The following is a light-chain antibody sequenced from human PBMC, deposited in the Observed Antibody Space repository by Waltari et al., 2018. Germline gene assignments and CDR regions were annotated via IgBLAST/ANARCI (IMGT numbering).Light chain of an antibody. CDR2: YDN. CDR1: NLASES. CDR3: QVWHSSSSQVV. J-gene: IGLJ2*01. V-gene: IGLV3-21*04. Sequence: SYVLAQPPSVSVAPGETARTTCGGNNLASESVHWYQQKPGQAPVLVIYYDNDRPSGIPERFSGSSSGNTATLTISGVEAGDEADYYCQVWHSSSSQVVFGGGTELTVL.